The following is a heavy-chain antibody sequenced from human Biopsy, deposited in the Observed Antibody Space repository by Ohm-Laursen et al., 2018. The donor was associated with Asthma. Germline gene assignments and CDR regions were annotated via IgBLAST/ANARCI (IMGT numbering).Heavy chain of an antibody. D-gene: IGHD5-12*01. Sequence: QTLSLTCAVSGGSVSSDKYYWSWIRQPPGKGLEWIAYIFYSGATNYNPALKSRVAQSIDTSKSQFSLRLNSLSAADTAVYYCARGTIVAGIDYWGRGTLVTVSS. CDR3: ARGTIVAGIDY. J-gene: IGHJ4*02. V-gene: IGHV4-61*01. CDR1: GGSVSSDKYY. CDR2: IFYSGAT.